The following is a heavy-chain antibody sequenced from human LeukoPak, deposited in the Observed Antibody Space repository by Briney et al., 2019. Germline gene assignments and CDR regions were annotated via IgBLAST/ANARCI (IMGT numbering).Heavy chain of an antibody. V-gene: IGHV1-46*01. CDR2: INPSGGST. CDR1: GYTFTSYY. J-gene: IGHJ4*02. CDR3: AGGSVEMATIMHY. Sequence: GASVKVSCKASGYTFTSYYMHWVRQAPGQGLEWMGIINPSGGSTRYAKKFHGRVTMTRDMSTSTVNTELSRLRSAPPALSCSAGGSVEMATIMHYWGQGTLVTVSS. D-gene: IGHD5-24*01.